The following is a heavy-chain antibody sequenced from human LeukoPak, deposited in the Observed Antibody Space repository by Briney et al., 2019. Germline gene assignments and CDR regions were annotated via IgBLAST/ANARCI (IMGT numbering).Heavy chain of an antibody. CDR2: ISSSGSTI. D-gene: IGHD1-26*01. V-gene: IGHV3-48*03. CDR3: AKDHIAQGYSGSYYGFDY. J-gene: IGHJ4*02. CDR1: GFTFSSYE. Sequence: GGSLRLSCAASGFTFSSYEMNWVRQAPGKGLEWASYISSSGSTIYYADSVKGRFTISRDNAKNSLYLQMNSLRAEDTALYYCAKDHIAQGYSGSYYGFDYWGQGTLVTVSS.